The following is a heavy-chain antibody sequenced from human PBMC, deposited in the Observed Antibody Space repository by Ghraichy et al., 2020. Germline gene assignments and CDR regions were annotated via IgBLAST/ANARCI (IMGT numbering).Heavy chain of an antibody. V-gene: IGHV3-23*01. CDR3: AKDLIWGDLKYDH. D-gene: IGHD2-21*01. Sequence: GGSLRLSCAASGFSFNSYAMSWVRQAPGEGLEWVSTISGRSDLTYYADSVKGRFTVSRDNSKNTLYLQMNSLRAEDTAVYYCAKDLIWGDLKYDHWGQGTLVTVSS. CDR2: ISGRSDLT. CDR1: GFSFNSYA. J-gene: IGHJ4*02.